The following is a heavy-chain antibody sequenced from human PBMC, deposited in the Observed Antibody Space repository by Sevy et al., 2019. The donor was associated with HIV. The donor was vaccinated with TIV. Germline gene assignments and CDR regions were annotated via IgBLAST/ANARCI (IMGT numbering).Heavy chain of an antibody. CDR3: VRDDRDGYFEY. J-gene: IGHJ4*02. Sequence: ASVKVSCKASGYTFTGYYMHWMRQAPGQGLEWMGWINPDSGDPTYAPKFQGRVTLTRDTSISTAYMDLSRLKSDDTAVYYCVRDDRDGYFEYWGQGTLVTVSS. V-gene: IGHV1-2*02. CDR2: INPDSGDP. CDR1: GYTFTGYY.